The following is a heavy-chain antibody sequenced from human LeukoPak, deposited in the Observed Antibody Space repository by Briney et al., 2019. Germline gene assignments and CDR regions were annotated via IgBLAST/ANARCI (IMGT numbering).Heavy chain of an antibody. V-gene: IGHV3-48*03. J-gene: IGHJ4*02. CDR2: ISSGGSPI. D-gene: IGHD2-15*01. CDR1: GFTFSSYE. Sequence: GGSLRRSCAASGFTFSSYEMNWVRQAPGKGLEWVSYISSGGSPIYYADSVKGRFTISRDNAKNSLYLQMNSLRAEDTAVYYCASWAIVASSLFDYWGQGTLVTVSS. CDR3: ASWAIVASSLFDY.